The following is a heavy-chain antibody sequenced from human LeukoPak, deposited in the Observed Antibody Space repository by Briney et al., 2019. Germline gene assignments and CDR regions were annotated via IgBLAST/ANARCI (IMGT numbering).Heavy chain of an antibody. CDR1: GYTFTGYY. J-gene: IGHJ5*02. CDR2: INPNSGGT. Sequence: GASVKVSCKASGYTFTGYYMHWVRQAPGQGLEWMGWINPNSGGTNYAQKFQGRLTMTRDTSITTAYMELSTLRSDDTAVYYCALIGDHAWFDPWGQGTLVTVSS. D-gene: IGHD3-10*01. V-gene: IGHV1-2*02. CDR3: ALIGDHAWFDP.